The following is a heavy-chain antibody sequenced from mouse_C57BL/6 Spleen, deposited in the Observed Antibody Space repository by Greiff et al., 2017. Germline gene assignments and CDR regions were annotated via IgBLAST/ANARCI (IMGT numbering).Heavy chain of an antibody. D-gene: IGHD3-2*02. Sequence: QVQLQQPGAELVKPGASVKLSCKASGYTFTSYWMQWVKQRPGQGLEWIGEIDPSDSYTNYNQKFKGKATLTVDTASSTAYMQRSSLTSEDSAVYYCARGEGSSGNYWGQGTTLTVSS. V-gene: IGHV1-50*01. CDR1: GYTFTSYW. J-gene: IGHJ2*01. CDR2: IDPSDSYT. CDR3: ARGEGSSGNY.